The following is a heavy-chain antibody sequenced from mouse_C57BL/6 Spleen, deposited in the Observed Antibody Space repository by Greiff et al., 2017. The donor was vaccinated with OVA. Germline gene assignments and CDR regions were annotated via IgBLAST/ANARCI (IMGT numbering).Heavy chain of an antibody. CDR2: IYPGSGNT. CDR3: ARYGESDSNFAWFAY. J-gene: IGHJ3*01. CDR1: GYTFTDYY. Sequence: QVHVKQSGAELVRPGASVKLSCKASGYTFTDYYINWVKQRPGQGLEWIARIYPGSGNTYYNEKFKGKATLTAEKSSSTAYMQLSSLTSEDSAVYFCARYGESDSNFAWFAYWGQGTLVTVSA. D-gene: IGHD2-5*01. V-gene: IGHV1-76*01.